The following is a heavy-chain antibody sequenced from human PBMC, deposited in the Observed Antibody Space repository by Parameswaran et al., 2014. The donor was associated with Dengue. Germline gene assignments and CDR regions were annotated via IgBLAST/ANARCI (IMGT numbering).Heavy chain of an antibody. Sequence: RWIRQPPGKGLEWIGEINHSGSTNYNPSLKSRVTISVDTSKNQFSLKLNSVTAADTAVYYCARGWWGMRMAGALGFDYWGQGTLVTVSS. J-gene: IGHJ4*02. V-gene: IGHV4-34*01. D-gene: IGHD2-8*02. CDR2: INHSGST. CDR3: ARGWWGMRMAGALGFDY.